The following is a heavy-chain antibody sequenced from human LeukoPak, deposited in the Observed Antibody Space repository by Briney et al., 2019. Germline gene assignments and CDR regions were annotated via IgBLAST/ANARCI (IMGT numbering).Heavy chain of an antibody. CDR2: ISGSGGST. Sequence: GGSLRLSCAASGFTFSSYAMSWVRQAPGKGLEWVSAISGSGGSTYYADSVKGRSTISRDNSKNTLYLQMNSLRAEDTAVYYCAKDEQQLVQNPDYWGQGTLVTVSS. CDR3: AKDEQQLVQNPDY. J-gene: IGHJ4*02. D-gene: IGHD6-13*01. V-gene: IGHV3-23*01. CDR1: GFTFSSYA.